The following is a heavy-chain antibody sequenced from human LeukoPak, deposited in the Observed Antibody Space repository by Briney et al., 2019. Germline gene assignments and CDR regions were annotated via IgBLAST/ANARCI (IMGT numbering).Heavy chain of an antibody. CDR2: MSGSGGNT. J-gene: IGHJ4*02. Sequence: GGSLRLSCAASGFTFSSCAMSWVRQAPRKGLEWVSTMSGSGGNTYYADSVKGRFTISRDNSNKTLYLQMNSLRVEDTALHYCAKVGMFYGSGSYSDYWGQGTLVTVSS. CDR3: AKVGMFYGSGSYSDY. CDR1: GFTFSSCA. V-gene: IGHV3-23*01. D-gene: IGHD3-10*01.